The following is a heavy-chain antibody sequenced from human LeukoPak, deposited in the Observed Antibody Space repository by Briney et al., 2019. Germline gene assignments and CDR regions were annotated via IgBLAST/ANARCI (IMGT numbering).Heavy chain of an antibody. D-gene: IGHD3-9*01. Sequence: GASVKVSCKASGYTFTGYYMHWVRQAPGQGLEWMGGIIPIFGTANYAQKFQGRVTITADESTSTAYMELSSLRSEDTAVYYCAREAGTYDILTGYWTTYYFDYWGQGTLVTVSS. V-gene: IGHV1-69*13. CDR2: IIPIFGTA. CDR3: AREAGTYDILTGYWTTYYFDY. J-gene: IGHJ4*02. CDR1: GYTFTGYY.